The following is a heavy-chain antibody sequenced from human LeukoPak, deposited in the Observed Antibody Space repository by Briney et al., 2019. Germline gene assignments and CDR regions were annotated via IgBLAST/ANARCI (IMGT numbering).Heavy chain of an antibody. V-gene: IGHV3-23*01. CDR2: VSGRGGGT. Sequence: PGGSLRLSCTASGFTFSSYAICWVRQPPGNGLELVSVVSGRGGGTTYSDSFLGRFTISRDKSNKTLYLQMNSLRAEDTAVYYCAKEGPMAAAGQIDYWGQGTVVTVSS. CDR3: AKEGPMAAAGQIDY. D-gene: IGHD6-13*01. J-gene: IGHJ4*02. CDR1: GFTFSSYA.